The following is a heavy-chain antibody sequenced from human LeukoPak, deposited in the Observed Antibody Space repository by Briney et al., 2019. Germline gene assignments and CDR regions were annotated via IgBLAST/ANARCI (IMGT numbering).Heavy chain of an antibody. D-gene: IGHD2-2*01. Sequence: GASVKVSCKASGYTFTGYYMHWVRQAPGQGLEWMGWMNPNSGNTGYAQKFQGRVTITRNTSISTAYMELSSLRSEDTAVYYCARARGVVPAAGKDYYYYYMDVWGKGTTVTVSS. CDR3: ARARGVVPAAGKDYYYYYMDV. V-gene: IGHV1-8*03. CDR2: MNPNSGNT. J-gene: IGHJ6*03. CDR1: GYTFTGYY.